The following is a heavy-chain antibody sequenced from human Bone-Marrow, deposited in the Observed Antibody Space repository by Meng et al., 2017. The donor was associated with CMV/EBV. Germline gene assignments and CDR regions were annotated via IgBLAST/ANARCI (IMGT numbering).Heavy chain of an antibody. CDR1: GFTFRNAW. CDR3: TPEDIAVVPAAISPPYCHFGMDV. D-gene: IGHD2-2*01. V-gene: IGHV3-15*04. CDR2: IESKTDGGTT. J-gene: IGHJ6*02. Sequence: GESLKISCAASGFTFRNAWMSWVRQAPGEGLEWVGRIESKTDGGTTDYAEPVKGRFNISRDDSKNTLYLQIKSLKTEDTAVYYSTPEDIAVVPAAISPPYCHFGMDVWGQGTTVTVSS.